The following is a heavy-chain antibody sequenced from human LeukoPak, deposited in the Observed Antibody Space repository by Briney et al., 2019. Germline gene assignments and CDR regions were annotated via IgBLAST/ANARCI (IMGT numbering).Heavy chain of an antibody. CDR1: GYTFTGYY. CDR2: ISPYNGNA. V-gene: IGHV1-18*04. J-gene: IGHJ4*02. Sequence: ASVKVSCKASGYTFTGYYMNWVRQAPGQGLEWMGWISPYNGNAKYSERVQGRVTLTADTSTNTAYMEIRSLRFDDTAMYYCARSHSGSLRAPFDLWGQGTLVTVSS. D-gene: IGHD3-22*01. CDR3: ARSHSGSLRAPFDL.